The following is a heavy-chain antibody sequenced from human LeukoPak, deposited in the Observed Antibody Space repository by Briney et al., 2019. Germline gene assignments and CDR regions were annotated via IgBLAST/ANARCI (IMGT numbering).Heavy chain of an antibody. CDR1: GFTFSSYD. Sequence: PGGSLRLSCAASGFTFSSYDMHWVRQAPGKGLGWVAGISYDGNKEYYVDSVRGRFTISRDNAKNTVYLQMNSLRTEDTAVYYCARGLPNYYGMDVWGQGTTVTVSS. V-gene: IGHV3-30*03. CDR2: ISYDGNKE. CDR3: ARGLPNYYGMDV. J-gene: IGHJ6*02.